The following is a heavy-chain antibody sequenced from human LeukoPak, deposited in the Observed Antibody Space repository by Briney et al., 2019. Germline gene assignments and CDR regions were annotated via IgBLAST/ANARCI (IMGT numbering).Heavy chain of an antibody. V-gene: IGHV3-23*01. CDR2: ISASGDNT. D-gene: IGHD3-10*01. CDR3: ARGGYYGSGTYYSPTSPH. CDR1: GFTFSSYG. Sequence: GGSLRLSCATSGFTFSSYGMTWARQAPGKGLEWVSSISASGDNTYYADSVKGRFTFSRDNSKNTLYLQMNSLRAEDTAVYYCARGGYYGSGTYYSPTSPHWGQGTLVTVSS. J-gene: IGHJ4*02.